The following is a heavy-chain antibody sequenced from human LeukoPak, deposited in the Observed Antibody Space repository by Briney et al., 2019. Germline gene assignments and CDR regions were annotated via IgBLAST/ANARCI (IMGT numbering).Heavy chain of an antibody. D-gene: IGHD6-25*01. CDR3: ASAVIPLYSSGPVSYYFDY. Sequence: SETLSLTCTVSGGSISSGGYYWSWIRQHPGKGLEWIGYIYYSGSTYYNPSLKSRVTISVHTSKNQFSLKLSSVTAADTAVYYCASAVIPLYSSGPVSYYFDYWGQGTLVTVSS. V-gene: IGHV4-31*03. J-gene: IGHJ4*02. CDR1: GGSISSGGYY. CDR2: IYYSGST.